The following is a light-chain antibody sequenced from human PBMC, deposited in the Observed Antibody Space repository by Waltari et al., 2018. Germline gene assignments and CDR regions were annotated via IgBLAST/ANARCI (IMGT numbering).Light chain of an antibody. CDR1: SRDVGAYNY. V-gene: IGLV2-14*03. CDR2: DVS. J-gene: IGLJ1*01. CDR3: TSYTSSHSLV. Sequence: QSALTQPASVSGSPGQSITISCTGTSRDVGAYNYLSWYQQHPGKAPKVVIFDVSFRPSGFSKRFSGSKSGNTASLTISWLQAEDEADYYCTSYTSSHSLVFGTGTRVTV.